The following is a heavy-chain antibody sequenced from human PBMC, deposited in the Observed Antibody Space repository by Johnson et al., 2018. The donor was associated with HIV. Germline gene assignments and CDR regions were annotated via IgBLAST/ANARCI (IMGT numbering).Heavy chain of an antibody. CDR3: ARASGEWDAFDI. J-gene: IGHJ3*02. CDR1: GFTFSDYY. Sequence: QVQLVESGGGVVQPGRSLRLSCVASGFTFSDYYMSWIRQAPGKGLEWVSYISSGGSTIYYADSVKARFTIFRDNSKNTLYLQLGSLRAEDMAVYYCARASGEWDAFDIWGQGTVVTVSS. D-gene: IGHD3-10*01. V-gene: IGHV3-11*04. CDR2: ISSGGSTI.